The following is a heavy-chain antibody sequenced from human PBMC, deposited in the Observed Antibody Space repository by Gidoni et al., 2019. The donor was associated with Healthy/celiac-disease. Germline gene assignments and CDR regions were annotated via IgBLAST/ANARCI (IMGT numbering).Heavy chain of an antibody. CDR2: IYYSGST. CDR3: ARTAIGNFDY. J-gene: IGHJ4*02. V-gene: IGHV4-59*01. Sequence: QVQLQESGPGLVKPSETLSLTCTVSGGSISSYYWSWIRQPPGKGLEWIGYIYYSGSTNYNPSLKSRVTISVDTSKNQFSLKLSSVTAADTAVYYCARTAIGNFDYWGQGTLVTVSS. CDR1: GGSISSYY. D-gene: IGHD1-26*01.